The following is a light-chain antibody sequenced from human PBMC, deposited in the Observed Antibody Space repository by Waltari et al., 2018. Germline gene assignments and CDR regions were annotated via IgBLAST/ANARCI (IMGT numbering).Light chain of an antibody. V-gene: IGLV1-44*01. CDR1: SSNIGSNT. CDR3: AAWDDSLNGYWV. Sequence: QSVLTQPPSASGTPGQRVTISCSGSSSNIGSNTVNWYQQLPGTAPKLLIYSNNQRPSWVPDRFSGSKSGTSASLAISGLQSEEEADYYCAAWDDSLNGYWVFGGGTKLTVL. CDR2: SNN. J-gene: IGLJ3*02.